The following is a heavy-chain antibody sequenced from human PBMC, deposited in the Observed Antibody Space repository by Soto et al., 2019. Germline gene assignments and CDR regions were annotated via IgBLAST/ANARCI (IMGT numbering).Heavy chain of an antibody. CDR2: LSHSGGT. V-gene: IGHV4-34*01. CDR3: ARVERGTATTVVDAFDI. CDR1: GGFVSSGNYY. D-gene: IGHD1-1*01. Sequence: QEQLQQWGAGLLKPSETLSLTCAVYGGFVSSGNYYWSWIRQPPGKGLEWIGGLSHSGGTHFNRSLKSRVTISVDTSKNQFSLKMSSVTAADTALYYCARVERGTATTVVDAFDIWGPGTMVTVSS. J-gene: IGHJ3*02.